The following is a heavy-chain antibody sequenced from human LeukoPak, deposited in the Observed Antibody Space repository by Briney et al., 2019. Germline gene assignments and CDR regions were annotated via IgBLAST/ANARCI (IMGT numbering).Heavy chain of an antibody. V-gene: IGHV4-61*08. CDR3: ARGSKAAPGTFDY. CDR2: IYYTGST. D-gene: IGHD6-13*01. Sequence: SETLSLTCTVSGGSISSGDNYWSWIRQPPGKGLEWIGYIYYTGSTDYKPSLKSRVAISVDTSKNQFSLKLGSVTAADTAVYYCARGSKAAPGTFDYWGQGTLVTVSS. CDR1: GGSISSGDNY. J-gene: IGHJ4*02.